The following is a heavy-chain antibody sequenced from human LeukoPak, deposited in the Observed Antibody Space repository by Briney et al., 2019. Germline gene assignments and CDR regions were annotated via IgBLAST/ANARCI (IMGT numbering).Heavy chain of an antibody. V-gene: IGHV3-30*04. CDR2: ISYDGSNK. Sequence: PGGSLRLSCAVSGLTFNNYAMSWVRQAPGKGLEWVAVISYDGSNKYYADSVKGRFTISRDNSKNTLYLQMNSLRAEDTAVYHCARDGIAVAGYYYYYMDVWGKGTTVTVSS. CDR1: GLTFNNYA. J-gene: IGHJ6*03. CDR3: ARDGIAVAGYYYYYMDV. D-gene: IGHD6-19*01.